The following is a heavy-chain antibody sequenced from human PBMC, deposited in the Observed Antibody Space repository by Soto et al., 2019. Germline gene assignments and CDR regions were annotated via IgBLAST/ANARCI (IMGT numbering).Heavy chain of an antibody. CDR2: INAGNGNT. CDR3: ARDRDIVVAQWGMDV. V-gene: IGHV1-3*01. J-gene: IGHJ6*02. CDR1: GYTFTSYA. Sequence: GASVKVSCKASGYTFTSYAMHWVRQAPGQRLEWMGWINAGNGNTKYSQKFQGRVTITRDTSASTAYMELSSLRSEDTAVYYCARDRDIVVAQWGMDVWGQGTTVTVSS. D-gene: IGHD2-2*01.